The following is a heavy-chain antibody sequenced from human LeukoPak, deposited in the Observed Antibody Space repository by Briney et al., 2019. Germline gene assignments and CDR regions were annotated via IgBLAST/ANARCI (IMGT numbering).Heavy chain of an antibody. J-gene: IGHJ4*02. Sequence: ASVRVSCKASGYTFTSYDINWVRQATGQGLEWMGWMNPNSGNTGYAQKFQGRVTTTRNTSISTAYMELSSLRSEDTAVYYCARAYGDYPNDYWGQGTLDTVSS. V-gene: IGHV1-8*03. CDR2: MNPNSGNT. CDR3: ARAYGDYPNDY. CDR1: GYTFTSYD. D-gene: IGHD4-17*01.